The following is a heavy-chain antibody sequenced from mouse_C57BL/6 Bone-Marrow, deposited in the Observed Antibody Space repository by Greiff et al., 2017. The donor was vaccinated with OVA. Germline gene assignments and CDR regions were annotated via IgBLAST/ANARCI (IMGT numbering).Heavy chain of an antibody. CDR3: TTLLFWPPYYSNYRYWYFDV. J-gene: IGHJ1*03. CDR2: IDPEDGDT. V-gene: IGHV14-1*01. D-gene: IGHD2-5*01. Sequence: VQLKQSGAELVRPGASVKLSCTASGFNIKDYYMHWVKQRPEQGLEWIGRIDPEDGDTEYAPKFQGKATMTADTSSNTAYLQLSSLTSEDTAVYYCTTLLFWPPYYSNYRYWYFDVWGTGTTVTVSS. CDR1: GFNIKDYY.